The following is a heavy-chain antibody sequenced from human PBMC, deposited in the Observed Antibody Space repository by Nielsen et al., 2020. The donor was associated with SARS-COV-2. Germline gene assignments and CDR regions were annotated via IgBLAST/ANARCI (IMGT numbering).Heavy chain of an antibody. CDR2: INPNSGGT. CDR3: ARAPGYSSGPPRNWFDP. CDR1: GYTFTGYY. V-gene: IGHV1-2*06. Sequence: ASVKVSCKASGYTFTGYYMHWVRQAPGQGLEWMGRINPNSGGTNYAQKFQGRVTMTRDTSISTAYMELRSLRSDDTAVYYCARAPGYSSGPPRNWFDPWGQGTLVTVSS. J-gene: IGHJ5*02. D-gene: IGHD3-22*01.